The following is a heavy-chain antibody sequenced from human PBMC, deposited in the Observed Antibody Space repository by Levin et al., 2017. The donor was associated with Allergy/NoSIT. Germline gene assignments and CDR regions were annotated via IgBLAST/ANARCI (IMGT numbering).Heavy chain of an antibody. Sequence: GRSLRLSCAASGFTFSSYGMHWVRQAPGKGLEWVAVISYDGSNKYYADSVKGRFTISRDNSKNTLYLQMNSLRAEDTAVYYCAKDLGYGDYYYYGMDVWGQGTTVTVSS. CDR1: GFTFSSYG. V-gene: IGHV3-30*18. CDR2: ISYDGSNK. CDR3: AKDLGYGDYYYYGMDV. D-gene: IGHD4-17*01. J-gene: IGHJ6*02.